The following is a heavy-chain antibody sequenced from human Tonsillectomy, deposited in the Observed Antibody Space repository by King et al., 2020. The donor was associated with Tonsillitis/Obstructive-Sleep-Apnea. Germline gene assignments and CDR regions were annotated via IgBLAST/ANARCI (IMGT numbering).Heavy chain of an antibody. CDR1: KYTFSTYS. J-gene: IGHJ5*02. Sequence: QLVQSGAEVKKPGASVKVSCKASKYTFSTYSIHWVRQAPGQRLEWMGWINAGNGNTKYSQKFQGRVTITRDTSASTAYMELSSLGSEDTAVYYCARGYGDPLGWFDPWGQGTLVTVSS. V-gene: IGHV1-3*01. CDR3: ARGYGDPLGWFDP. CDR2: INAGNGNT. D-gene: IGHD4-17*01.